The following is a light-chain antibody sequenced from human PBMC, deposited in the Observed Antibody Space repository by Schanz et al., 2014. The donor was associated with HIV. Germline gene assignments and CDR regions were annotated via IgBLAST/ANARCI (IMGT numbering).Light chain of an antibody. CDR1: QTITSNF. V-gene: IGKV3-20*01. CDR3: QQYGSSPPT. Sequence: EIVLTQSPGTLSLFPGERAALSCRASQTITSNFLAWYQQRPGQAPRLLIYGASNRATGVPDRFSGSGSGTDFTLTISRLEPADFAVYYCQQYGSSPPTFGQGTKVEIK. CDR2: GAS. J-gene: IGKJ1*01.